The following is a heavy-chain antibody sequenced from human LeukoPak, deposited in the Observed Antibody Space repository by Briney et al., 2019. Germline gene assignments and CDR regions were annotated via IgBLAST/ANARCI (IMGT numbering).Heavy chain of an antibody. CDR1: GGSISSSSYY. J-gene: IGHJ5*02. CDR3: ARRAAPSRFGP. V-gene: IGHV4-39*01. Sequence: SETLSLTCTVSGGSISSSSYYWGWIRQPPGKGLEWIGSIYYSGSTYYNPSLKSRVTISVDTSKNQFSLKLSSVTAADTAMYYCARRAAPSRFGPWGQGTLVTVSS. CDR2: IYYSGST.